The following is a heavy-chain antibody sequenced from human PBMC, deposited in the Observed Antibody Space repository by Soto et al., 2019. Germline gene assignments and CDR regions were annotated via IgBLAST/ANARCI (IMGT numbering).Heavy chain of an antibody. D-gene: IGHD6-6*01. CDR3: ARRRSRSPDHYYDLDV. CDR1: RCKSTHYY. CDR2: IYAGDSDT. J-gene: IGHJ6*03. Sequence: PEERRRVSWWGSRCKSTHYYNVWVPQMHTEGLEWMGIIYAGDSDTRYSPSFQGQVTISADKSTNTAYLQWSSLKASDTAMYYCARRRSRSPDHYYDLDVWGKGTTVT. V-gene: IGHV5-51*01.